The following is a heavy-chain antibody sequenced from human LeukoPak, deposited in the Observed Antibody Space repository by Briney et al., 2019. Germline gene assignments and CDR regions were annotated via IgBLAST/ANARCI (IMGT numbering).Heavy chain of an antibody. D-gene: IGHD3-10*01. J-gene: IGHJ5*02. CDR2: INHGGST. V-gene: IGHV4-34*01. CDR3: ARVGALHYYGSGSYQSWFDP. CDR1: GGSFSGYY. Sequence: SETLSLTCAVYGGSFSGYYWHWIRQPPGKGLEWIGEINHGGSTNYNPSLKSRVTISVDTSKNQFSLKLSSVTAADTAVYYCARVGALHYYGSGSYQSWFDPWGQGTLVTVSS.